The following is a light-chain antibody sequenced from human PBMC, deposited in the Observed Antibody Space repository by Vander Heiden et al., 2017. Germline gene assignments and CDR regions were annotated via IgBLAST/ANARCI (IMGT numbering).Light chain of an antibody. CDR3: QQRSNWPPFT. Sequence: EIVLTQSPATLSLSPGERATLSGRASQSVNSYLAWYQQKPGQAPRLLIYDASNRATGIPARFSGSGSGTDFTLTISSLEPEDFAVYYCQQRSNWPPFTFGPGTKVDIK. CDR1: QSVNSY. V-gene: IGKV3-11*01. J-gene: IGKJ3*01. CDR2: DAS.